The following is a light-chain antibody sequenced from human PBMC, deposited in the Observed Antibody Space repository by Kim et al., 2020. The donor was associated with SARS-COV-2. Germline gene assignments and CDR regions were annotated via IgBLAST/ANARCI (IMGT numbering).Light chain of an antibody. CDR2: KDS. CDR1: VLAKTY. V-gene: IGLV3-27*01. Sequence: SYELTQPSSVSVSPGQTARITCSGDVLAKTYARWFQQKPGQAPVLVIYKDSERPSGIPERFSGSSSGTTVTLTISGAQVEDEADYYCYSAADNNPWVFGGGTQLTVL. CDR3: YSAADNNPWV. J-gene: IGLJ3*02.